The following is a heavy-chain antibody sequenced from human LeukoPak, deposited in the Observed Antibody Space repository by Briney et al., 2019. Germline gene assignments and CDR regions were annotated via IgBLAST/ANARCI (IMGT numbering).Heavy chain of an antibody. Sequence: GGSLRLSCVASGFTFSDHYMDWVRQAPGEGLEWVGRSRNKVNSYTTEYAASVKGRFTISRDDSKNSLYLQMSSLKTEDTAVYYCTRDNSDSNGYRIPFDYWGQGTLVTVSS. CDR2: SRNKVNSYTT. J-gene: IGHJ4*02. D-gene: IGHD3-22*01. CDR3: TRDNSDSNGYRIPFDY. CDR1: GFTFSDHY. V-gene: IGHV3-72*01.